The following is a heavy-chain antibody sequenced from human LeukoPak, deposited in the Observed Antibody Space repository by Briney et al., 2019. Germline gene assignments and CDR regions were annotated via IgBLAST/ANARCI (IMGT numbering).Heavy chain of an antibody. CDR3: ARGRVPAAMQTNWFDP. CDR2: INHSGST. Sequence: PSETLSLTCTVSGGSISSYYWSWIRQPPGKGLEWIGEINHSGSTNYNPSLKSRVTISVDTSKNQFSLKLSSVTAADTAVYYCARGRVPAAMQTNWFDPWGQGTLVTVSS. D-gene: IGHD2-2*01. J-gene: IGHJ5*02. CDR1: GGSISSYY. V-gene: IGHV4-59*12.